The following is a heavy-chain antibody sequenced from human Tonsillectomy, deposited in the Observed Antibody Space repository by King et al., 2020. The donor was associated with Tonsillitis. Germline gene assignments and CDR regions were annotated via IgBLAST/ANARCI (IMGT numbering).Heavy chain of an antibody. CDR1: GYTFTSYG. CDR2: ISVYNGNT. Sequence: VQLVESGAEVKKPGASVKVSCKASGYTFTSYGISWVRQAPGQGLEWMGWISVYNGNTNYAQKLQGRVSMTTDTTTSTAYMELRRLRPDATSVYYCARVPTKTRYGDYVDWGQGTLVTVSS. CDR3: ARVPTKTRYGDYVD. J-gene: IGHJ4*02. V-gene: IGHV1-18*01. D-gene: IGHD4-17*01.